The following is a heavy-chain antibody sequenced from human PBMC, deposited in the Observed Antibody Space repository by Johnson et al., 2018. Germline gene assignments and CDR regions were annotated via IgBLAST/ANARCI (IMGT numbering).Heavy chain of an antibody. CDR2: ISYDGSNK. J-gene: IGHJ3*02. D-gene: IGHD6-19*01. Sequence: QVQLVESGGGVVQPGRSLRLSCAASGFTFSSYGVYWVRQAPGKGLEWVAVISYDGSNKYYADSVKGRFTISRDNSKNTAYLQMNSLKTDDSAVYDCTRNHILAVFDIWGQGAVVTVSS. CDR1: GFTFSSYG. V-gene: IGHV3-30*03. CDR3: TRNHILAVFDI.